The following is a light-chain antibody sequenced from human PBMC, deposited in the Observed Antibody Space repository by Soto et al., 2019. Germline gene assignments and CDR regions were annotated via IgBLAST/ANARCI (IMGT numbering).Light chain of an antibody. CDR2: RVS. J-gene: IGKJ1*01. CDR3: MQGTLWWT. Sequence: DIVMTQTPLSLSVTLGQPAAISCRSSESLVYSNGNTYLSWYHQRPGQPPRLLIHRVSNRFSGVAERFSGSGAGTDFTLEISRVEAEDVGIYYCMQGTLWWTFCQGTKVEI. CDR1: ESLVYSNGNTY. V-gene: IGKV2-24*01.